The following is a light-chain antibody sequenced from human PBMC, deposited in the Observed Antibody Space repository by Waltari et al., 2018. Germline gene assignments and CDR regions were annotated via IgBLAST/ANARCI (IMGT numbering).Light chain of an antibody. J-gene: IGKJ1*01. Sequence: EIVLTQSPGTLSLSPGERATLSCRASQSLKWALVWDQRKPGQAPRLLIYGASTRAAGIPDRFSGSGYGTDFSLTISRLEPEDSAVYYCQNYERLPATFGQGTKVEIK. CDR2: GAS. V-gene: IGKV3-20*01. CDR3: QNYERLPAT. CDR1: QSLKWA.